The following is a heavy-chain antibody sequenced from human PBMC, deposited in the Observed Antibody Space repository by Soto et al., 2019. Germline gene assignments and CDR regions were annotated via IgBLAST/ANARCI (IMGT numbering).Heavy chain of an antibody. CDR3: AKEERNFGEGY. D-gene: IGHD3-3*01. J-gene: IGHJ4*02. Sequence: GXAXRLSVAASGFTFSAYVLNWVRQAPGKGLEWVYGXSGSGXLTYYEHSVRXXFTISRDXXTNNTYLQINRLRAEDTPIYYCAKEERNFGEGYWGRGTLVTASS. CDR2: XSGSGXLT. CDR1: GFTFSAYV. V-gene: IGHV3-23*01.